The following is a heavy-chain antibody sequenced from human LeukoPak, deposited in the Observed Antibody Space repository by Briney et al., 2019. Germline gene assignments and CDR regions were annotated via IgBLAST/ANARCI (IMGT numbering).Heavy chain of an antibody. CDR2: IYYSGST. Sequence: SETLSLTCTVSGGSISSYYWSWIRQPPGKGLEWIGYIYYSGSTNYNPSLKSRVTISVDTSKNQFSLKLSSVTAADTAVYYCARVGGELDFDYWGQGTLVTVSS. J-gene: IGHJ4*02. D-gene: IGHD1-26*01. CDR1: GGSISSYY. V-gene: IGHV4-59*01. CDR3: ARVGGELDFDY.